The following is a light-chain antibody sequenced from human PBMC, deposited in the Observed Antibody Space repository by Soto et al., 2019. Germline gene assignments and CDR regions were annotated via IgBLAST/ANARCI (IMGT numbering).Light chain of an antibody. J-gene: IGKJ3*01. CDR1: QSVRNNY. CDR2: AAS. V-gene: IGKV3-20*01. CDR3: QQYVNSWGT. Sequence: IVLTQSPGTLSLSPGERVTLSCRASQSVRNNYLAWYQQKPGQAPRLLISAASSRATGITDRFSGSGSGTDFTLSISRLEPEDFAVYYCQQYVNSWGTFGPGTKVDIK.